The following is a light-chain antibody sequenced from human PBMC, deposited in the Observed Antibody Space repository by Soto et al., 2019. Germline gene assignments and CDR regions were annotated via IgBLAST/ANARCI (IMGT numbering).Light chain of an antibody. J-gene: IGKJ1*01. CDR1: QSVSSSY. V-gene: IGKV3-20*01. CDR3: QQYAASPRT. CDR2: GAS. Sequence: EIVLTQSPGTLSLSPRERATLSCRASQSVSSSYLAWYQHKPGQAPRPLIYGASSRAPGIPDRFSGSRSGTDFTLTISRLEPEDFAVYYCQQYAASPRTFGQGTQVEVK.